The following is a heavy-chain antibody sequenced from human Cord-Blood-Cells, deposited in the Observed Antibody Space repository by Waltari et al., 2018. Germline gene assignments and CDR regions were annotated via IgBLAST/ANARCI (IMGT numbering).Heavy chain of an antibody. CDR2: IKQDGSDK. CDR3: ARVCGGDCYDAFDI. Sequence: EVQLVESGGGLVQPGGSLRLSCAASGFNFSSYWMSWVRQAPGKGLEWVANIKQDGSDKYDVDSVKGRFTISRDNAKNSLYLQMNSLRAEDTAVYYCARVCGGDCYDAFDIWGQGTMVTVSS. V-gene: IGHV3-7*01. D-gene: IGHD2-21*02. J-gene: IGHJ3*02. CDR1: GFNFSSYW.